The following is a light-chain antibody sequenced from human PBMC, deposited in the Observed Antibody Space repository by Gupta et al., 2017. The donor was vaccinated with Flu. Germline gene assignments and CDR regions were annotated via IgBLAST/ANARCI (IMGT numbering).Light chain of an antibody. CDR2: WAS. Sequence: SRGEWATVTYRSTQSRWWNSNNRNYLAWYQQKPGQPPKLLLYWASTRESGVPDRFSGGGSGTDFTLTISSLQAEDVAVYYCQQDYSLPITFGQGTQVEIK. CDR1: QSRWWNSNNRNY. CDR3: QQDYSLPIT. J-gene: IGKJ5*01. V-gene: IGKV4-1*01.